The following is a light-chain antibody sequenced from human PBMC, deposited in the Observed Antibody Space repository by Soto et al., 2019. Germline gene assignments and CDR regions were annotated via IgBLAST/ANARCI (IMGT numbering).Light chain of an antibody. CDR3: QSYDVSLSGSGV. Sequence: QSVLTQPPSVSGAPGQRVTISCTGSSSNIGAGYDVHWYQQLPGTAPRLLIFGNSNRPSGVPDRFSGSKSGTSASLAITGLQAEDEADYYCQSYDVSLSGSGVFGGGTQLTVL. V-gene: IGLV1-40*01. J-gene: IGLJ2*01. CDR1: SSNIGAGYD. CDR2: GNS.